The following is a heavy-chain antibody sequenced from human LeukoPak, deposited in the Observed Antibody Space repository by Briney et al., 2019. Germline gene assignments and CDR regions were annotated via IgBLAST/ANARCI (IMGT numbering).Heavy chain of an antibody. D-gene: IGHD2-2*02. Sequence: GGSLRLSCAASGFTFSSYAMHWVRQAPGKGLEWVAVISYDGSNKYYADSVKGRFTISRDNSKNTLYLQMNSLRAEDTAVYYCARARYCSSTSCYRDGMDVWGQGTTVTVSS. CDR3: ARARYCSSTSCYRDGMDV. V-gene: IGHV3-30-3*01. J-gene: IGHJ6*02. CDR2: ISYDGSNK. CDR1: GFTFSSYA.